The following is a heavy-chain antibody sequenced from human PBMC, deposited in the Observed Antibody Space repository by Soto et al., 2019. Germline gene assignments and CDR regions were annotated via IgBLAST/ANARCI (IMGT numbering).Heavy chain of an antibody. V-gene: IGHV3-49*03. CDR3: TGNIPITIFGVVIYNWFDP. Sequence: GGSLRLSCTASGFTFGDYAMSWFRQAPGKGLEWVGFIRSKAYGGTTEYAASVKGRFTISRDDSKSIAYLQMNSLKTEDTAVYYCTGNIPITIFGVVIYNWFDPWGQGTLVTVSS. J-gene: IGHJ5*02. D-gene: IGHD3-3*01. CDR2: IRSKAYGGTT. CDR1: GFTFGDYA.